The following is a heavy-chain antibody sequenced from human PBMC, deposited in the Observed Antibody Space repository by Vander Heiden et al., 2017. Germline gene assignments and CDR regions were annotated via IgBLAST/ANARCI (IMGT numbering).Heavy chain of an antibody. Sequence: QITLKESGPTLVTPTQTLTLTCTFSGFSLMTSGVGVGWLRQPPGKAPEWLALIYWNDLKRYSPSLNNRLFITMDTSKDQVVLTMTNMDPLDTATYYCAYHYWFFHVWGRGTLVTVSS. V-gene: IGHV2-5*01. CDR3: AYHYWFFHV. CDR2: IYWNDLK. CDR1: GFSLMTSGVG. J-gene: IGHJ2*01.